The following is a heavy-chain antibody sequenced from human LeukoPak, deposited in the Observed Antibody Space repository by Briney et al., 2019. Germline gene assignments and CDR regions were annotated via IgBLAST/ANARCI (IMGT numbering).Heavy chain of an antibody. D-gene: IGHD3-22*01. CDR3: ARVGFYDSSGYLHYYFDY. CDR2: TYYRSKWYN. Sequence: WVRQAPGQGLEWMGRTYYRSKWYNDYAVSVKSRITINPDTSKNQFSLQLNSVTPEDTAVYYCARVGFYDSSGYLHYYFDYWGQGTLVTVSS. V-gene: IGHV6-1*01. J-gene: IGHJ4*02.